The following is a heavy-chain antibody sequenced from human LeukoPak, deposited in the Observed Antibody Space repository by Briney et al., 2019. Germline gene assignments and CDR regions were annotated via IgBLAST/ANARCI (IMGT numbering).Heavy chain of an antibody. CDR3: ARDLRRRVTAIGCGPNEYYYYMDV. Sequence: PSETLSLSCSVSGYSISSGYYWGWIRQPPGKGLEWIGSIFHSGSTYYNPSLKSRVTMSVDTSKNQFSLKLSSVTAADTAVYYCARDLRRRVTAIGCGPNEYYYYMDVWGKGTTVTISS. J-gene: IGHJ6*03. CDR2: IFHSGST. CDR1: GYSISSGYY. V-gene: IGHV4-38-2*02. D-gene: IGHD2-21*02.